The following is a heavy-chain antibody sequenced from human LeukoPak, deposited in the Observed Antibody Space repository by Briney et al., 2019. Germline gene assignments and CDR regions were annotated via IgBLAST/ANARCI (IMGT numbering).Heavy chain of an antibody. J-gene: IGHJ6*02. D-gene: IGHD3-9*01. CDR2: IYYSGST. V-gene: IGHV4-59*01. CDR1: GGSISSYY. CDR3: ARGPPDYDILTGFYYYGMDV. Sequence: PSETLSLTCTVSGGSISSYYWSWIRQPPGKGLEWIGYIYYSGSTNYNPSLKSRVTISVDTSKNQFSLKLSSVTAADTAVYYCARGPPDYDILTGFYYYGMDVWGQGTTLTVSS.